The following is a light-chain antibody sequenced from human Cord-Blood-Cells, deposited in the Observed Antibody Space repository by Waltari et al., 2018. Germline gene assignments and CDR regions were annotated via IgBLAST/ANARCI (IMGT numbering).Light chain of an antibody. Sequence: DTQMTQSPSTLSASVGDRVTITCRASQSISSWLAWYQQKPGKAPKLLIYDASSLESGVPSRFSGSGSGTEFTLTISSLQPDDFATYYCQQYNSYSPLTFGGGTKVEIE. J-gene: IGKJ4*01. CDR1: QSISSW. V-gene: IGKV1-5*01. CDR2: DAS. CDR3: QQYNSYSPLT.